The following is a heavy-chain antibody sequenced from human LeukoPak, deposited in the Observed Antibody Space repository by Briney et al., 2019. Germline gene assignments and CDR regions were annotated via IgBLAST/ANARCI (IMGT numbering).Heavy chain of an antibody. V-gene: IGHV3-7*01. Sequence: PGGSLRLSCTGSGFTFGDYAMSWVRQAPGKGLEWVANIKQDGSEKYYVDSVKGRFTISRDNAKKSLYLQMNSLRAEDTAVYYCATHIFSELRYFDWSTNEWGQGTLVTVSS. CDR1: GFTFGDYA. D-gene: IGHD3-9*01. CDR2: IKQDGSEK. CDR3: ATHIFSELRYFDWSTNE. J-gene: IGHJ4*02.